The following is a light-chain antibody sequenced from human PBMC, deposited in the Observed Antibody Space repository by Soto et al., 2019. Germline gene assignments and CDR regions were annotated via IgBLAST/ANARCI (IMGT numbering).Light chain of an antibody. CDR3: QQRSNLHQT. J-gene: IGKJ1*01. V-gene: IGKV3-11*01. CDR1: QNVANY. CDR2: ESS. Sequence: EIVLTQSPATLSLSPGERATLSCRAIQNVANYLDWYQQKPGQAPRLLIYESSNRATGIAARFSGSGSGTDFTLNISSLEPEDFAVYYGQQRSNLHQTFGQGTKVDIK.